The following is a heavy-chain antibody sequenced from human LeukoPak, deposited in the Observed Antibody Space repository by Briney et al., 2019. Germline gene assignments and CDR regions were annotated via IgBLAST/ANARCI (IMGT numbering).Heavy chain of an antibody. V-gene: IGHV3-43*02. D-gene: IGHD3-22*01. CDR1: GFTFGDYA. CDR2: ISGDGGST. Sequence: PGGSLRLSCAASGFTFGDYAMHWVRQAPGKGREWGSLISGDGGSTYYADSVKGRFTISRDNSKNSLYLQMNSLRTEDTDLYYCAKEHYYDSSGYFDYWGQGTLVTVSS. J-gene: IGHJ4*02. CDR3: AKEHYYDSSGYFDY.